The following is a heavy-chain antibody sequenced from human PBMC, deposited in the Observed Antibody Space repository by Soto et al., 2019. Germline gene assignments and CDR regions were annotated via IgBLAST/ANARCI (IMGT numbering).Heavy chain of an antibody. CDR3: AHSLIPNWGSRGAFDY. J-gene: IGHJ4*02. CDR2: IYWDVDK. D-gene: IGHD7-27*01. V-gene: IGHV2-5*02. Sequence: QITLKESGPTLVKPTQTLTLTCTFSGFSLSTSGVGVGWLSQPPGKAVEWLALIYWDVDKRYSPSLKSRLTKTKHTSKNQVVLTMNNMDPVDTATYYCAHSLIPNWGSRGAFDYWGQRTLVTVSS. CDR1: GFSLSTSGVG.